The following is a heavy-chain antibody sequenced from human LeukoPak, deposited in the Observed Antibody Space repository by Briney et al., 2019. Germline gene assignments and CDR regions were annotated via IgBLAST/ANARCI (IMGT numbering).Heavy chain of an antibody. V-gene: IGHV1-24*01. D-gene: IGHD6-19*01. CDR2: FDPEDGET. J-gene: IGHJ3*02. Sequence: ASVTVSCQVSGYTLTEIFMHWVRQAPGKGLEWVGGFDPEDGETIYAQKFQGRVTMTEDTSTDTAYMELSSLRSEDTAVYYCSTAKYSSGWYGALDIWGQGTMLTVSS. CDR1: GYTLTEIF. CDR3: STAKYSSGWYGALDI.